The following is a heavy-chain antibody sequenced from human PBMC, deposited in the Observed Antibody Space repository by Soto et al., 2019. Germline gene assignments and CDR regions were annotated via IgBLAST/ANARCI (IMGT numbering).Heavy chain of an antibody. Sequence: PGGSLRLSCAASGFTFSSYSMNWVRQAPGKGLEWVSSISSSSSYIYYADSVKGRFTISRDNAKNSLYLQMNSLRAEDTAVYYCARVPPPGTPVEFYYMDVWGKGTTVTVSS. J-gene: IGHJ6*03. CDR3: ARVPPPGTPVEFYYMDV. CDR2: ISSSSSYI. V-gene: IGHV3-21*01. CDR1: GFTFSSYS.